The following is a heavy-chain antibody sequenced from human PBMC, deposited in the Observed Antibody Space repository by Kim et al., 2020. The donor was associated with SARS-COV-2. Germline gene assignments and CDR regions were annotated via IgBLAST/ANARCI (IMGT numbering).Heavy chain of an antibody. J-gene: IGHJ5*02. Sequence: SETLSLTCAVYGGSFSGYYWSWIRQPQGKGLEWIGEINHSGSTNYNPSLKSRVTISVDTSKNQFSLKLSSVTAADTAVYYCARTAIVVVPAAIIGWFDPWGQGTLVTVSS. D-gene: IGHD2-2*01. CDR2: INHSGST. CDR1: GGSFSGYY. CDR3: ARTAIVVVPAAIIGWFDP. V-gene: IGHV4-34*01.